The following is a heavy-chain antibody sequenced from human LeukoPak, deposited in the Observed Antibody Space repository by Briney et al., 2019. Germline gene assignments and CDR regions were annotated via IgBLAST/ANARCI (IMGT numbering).Heavy chain of an antibody. CDR3: AKAPPYSSGWLQYYFDY. CDR1: GFTFSSYA. CDR2: IDGSIGST. D-gene: IGHD6-19*01. V-gene: IGHV3-23*01. J-gene: IGHJ4*02. Sequence: GGSLILSCAASGFTFSSYAMSWVRQAPGKGLECVSSIDGSIGSTYYADSVKGRFTISRDNSKNTLYLQMNSLRAEDTALYYCAKAPPYSSGWLQYYFDYWGQGTLVTVSS.